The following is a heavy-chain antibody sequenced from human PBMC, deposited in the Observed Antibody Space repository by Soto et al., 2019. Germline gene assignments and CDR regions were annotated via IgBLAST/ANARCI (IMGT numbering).Heavy chain of an antibody. CDR2: IIPIFGTA. Sequence: SVKVSCKASGGTFSSYAISWVRQAPGQGLEWMGGIIPIFGTANYAQKFQGRVTITADESTSTAYMELSSLRSEDTAVYYCATGYCGGGSCYLFDYWGQGTLVTVSS. J-gene: IGHJ4*02. CDR1: GGTFSSYA. V-gene: IGHV1-69*13. CDR3: ATGYCGGGSCYLFDY. D-gene: IGHD2-15*01.